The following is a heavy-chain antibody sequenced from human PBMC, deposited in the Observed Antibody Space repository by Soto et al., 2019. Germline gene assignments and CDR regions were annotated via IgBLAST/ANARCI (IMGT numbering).Heavy chain of an antibody. Sequence: GGSLRLSCAASGFTFSSYGMHWVRQAPGKGLEWVAVISYDGSNKYYADSVKGRFTISRDNSKNTLYLQMNSLRAEDTAVYYCAKDRTNGYHTSGGFDYWGQGTLVTVSS. CDR1: GFTFSSYG. V-gene: IGHV3-30*18. D-gene: IGHD5-12*01. CDR2: ISYDGSNK. J-gene: IGHJ4*02. CDR3: AKDRTNGYHTSGGFDY.